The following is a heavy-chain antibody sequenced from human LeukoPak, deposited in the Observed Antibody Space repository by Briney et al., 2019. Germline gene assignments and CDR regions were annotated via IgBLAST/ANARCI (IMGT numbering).Heavy chain of an antibody. CDR2: INHSGST. CDR1: GGSFSGYY. V-gene: IGHV4-34*01. CDR3: ARGYDFWSGYPFY. D-gene: IGHD3-3*01. J-gene: IGHJ4*02. Sequence: ASETLSLTCAVYGGSFSGYYWSWIRQPPGKGLEWIGEINHSGSTNYNPSLKSRVTISVDTSKNQFSLKLSSVTAADTAVYYCARGYDFWSGYPFYWGQGTLVTVSS.